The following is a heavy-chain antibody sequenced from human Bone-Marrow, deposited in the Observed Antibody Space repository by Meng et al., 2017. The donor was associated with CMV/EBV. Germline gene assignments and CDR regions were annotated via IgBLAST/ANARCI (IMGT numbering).Heavy chain of an antibody. D-gene: IGHD5-24*01. Sequence: ESLKISCAVSGGSISSYYWSWIRQSPGKGLEWIGYIYYSGSTNYNPSLKSRVTISVDTSNNQFSLRLSSVTAADTAVYYCARVGRDGFGYFDFWGQGTLVTVSS. CDR2: IYYSGST. J-gene: IGHJ4*02. CDR1: GGSISSYY. V-gene: IGHV4-59*01. CDR3: ARVGRDGFGYFDF.